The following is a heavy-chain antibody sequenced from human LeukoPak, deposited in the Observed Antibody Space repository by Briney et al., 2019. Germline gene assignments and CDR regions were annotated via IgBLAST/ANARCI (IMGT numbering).Heavy chain of an antibody. D-gene: IGHD3-10*01. J-gene: IGHJ5*02. V-gene: IGHV3-23*01. CDR2: ISGSGGST. CDR3: AKVGFLLWFGELLFDP. CDR1: GVTFSSYA. Sequence: GGSLRLSCAASGVTFSSYAMSWVRQAPGKGLEWVSAISGSGGSTYYADSVKGRFTISRDNSKNTLYLQMNSLRAEDTAVYYCAKVGFLLWFGELLFDPWGQGTLATVSS.